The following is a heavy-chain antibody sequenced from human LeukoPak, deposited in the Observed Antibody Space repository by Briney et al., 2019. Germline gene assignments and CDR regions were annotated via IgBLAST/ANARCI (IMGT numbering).Heavy chain of an antibody. D-gene: IGHD6-13*01. CDR2: INHSGST. CDR3: ARGYSSSPILDY. V-gene: IGHV4-34*01. Sequence: SETLSLTCAVYGGSFSGYYWSWIRQPPGKGLEWTGEINHSGSTNYNPSLKSRVTISVDTSKNQFSLRLSSVTAADTAVYYCARGYSSSPILDYWGQGTLVTVSS. J-gene: IGHJ4*02. CDR1: GGSFSGYY.